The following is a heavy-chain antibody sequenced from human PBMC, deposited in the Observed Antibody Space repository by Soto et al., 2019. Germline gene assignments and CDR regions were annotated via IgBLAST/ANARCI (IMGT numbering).Heavy chain of an antibody. CDR2: ISDDGSNK. CDR3: AKDHSGTYYCFDY. CDR1: GFTFSSYG. Sequence: QVQLVESGGGVVQPGRSLRLSCAASGFTFSSYGMHWVRQAPGKGLEWVAVISDDGSNKYYADSVQGRFTISRDNSKNTLYLQMNSLRVEDTAVSYCAKDHSGTYYCFDYWGQGTLVTVSS. V-gene: IGHV3-30*18. D-gene: IGHD1-26*01. J-gene: IGHJ4*02.